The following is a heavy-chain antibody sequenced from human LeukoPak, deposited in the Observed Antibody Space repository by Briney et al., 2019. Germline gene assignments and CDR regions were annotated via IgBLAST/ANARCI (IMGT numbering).Heavy chain of an antibody. V-gene: IGHV3-21*04. CDR1: GFTLSSYS. D-gene: IGHD3-10*01. J-gene: IGHJ4*02. CDR3: ARGGKSGSGHYGSGSYHY. CDR2: ISSSSSYI. Sequence: GGSLRLSCAASGFTLSSYSMNWVRQAPGKGLEWVSSISSSSSYIYYADSVKGRFTISRDNAKNSLYLQMNSLRAEDTAVYYCARGGKSGSGHYGSGSYHYWGQGTLVTVSS.